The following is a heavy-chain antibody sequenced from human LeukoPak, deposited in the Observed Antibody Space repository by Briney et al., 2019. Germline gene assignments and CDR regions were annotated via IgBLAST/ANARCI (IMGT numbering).Heavy chain of an antibody. CDR1: GGSISSGGYY. CDR3: ARFFGVVIIEGWFDP. D-gene: IGHD3-3*01. V-gene: IGHV4-31*03. Sequence: PSETLSLTCTVSGGSISSGGYYWSWIRQHPGKGLEWIGYIYYSGSTYYNPSLKSRVTISVDTSKNQFSLKLSSVTAADTAVYYCARFFGVVIIEGWFDPWGQGTLVTVSS. CDR2: IYYSGST. J-gene: IGHJ5*02.